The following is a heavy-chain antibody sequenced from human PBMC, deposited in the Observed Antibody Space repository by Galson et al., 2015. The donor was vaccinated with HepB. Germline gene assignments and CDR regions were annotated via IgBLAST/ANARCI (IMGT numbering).Heavy chain of an antibody. CDR3: VRDAKMDTVIDYMDV. J-gene: IGHJ6*03. D-gene: IGHD5-18*01. V-gene: IGHV3-33*01. CDR2: IWSDGNSK. Sequence: SLRLSCAASGCTFTNYGIHWVRQAPGKGLEWVAVIWSDGNSKQYADYVKGRFTISRDNSRSTVYLQLNTLRVDDTAVYYCVRDAKMDTVIDYMDVWGQGTTVTVSS. CDR1: GCTFTNYG.